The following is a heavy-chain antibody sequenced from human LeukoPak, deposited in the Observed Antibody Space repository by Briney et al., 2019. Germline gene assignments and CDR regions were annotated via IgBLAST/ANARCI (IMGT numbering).Heavy chain of an antibody. Sequence: GGSLRLSCAASGFTFSSFAMSWVRQAPGKGLEWVSTITDSGDTTYSADSVKGRFTISRDNSKNTLYLQMNSLRAEDTAVYYCARGPYYYDSSGPPQDYWGQGTLVTVSS. D-gene: IGHD3-22*01. CDR1: GFTFSSFA. J-gene: IGHJ4*02. CDR2: ITDSGDTT. CDR3: ARGPYYYDSSGPPQDY. V-gene: IGHV3-23*01.